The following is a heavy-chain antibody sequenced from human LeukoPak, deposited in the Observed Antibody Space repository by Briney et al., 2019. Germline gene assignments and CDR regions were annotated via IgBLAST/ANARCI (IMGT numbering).Heavy chain of an antibody. Sequence: SETLSLTCTVSGGSIRSYFWSWIRQPPGKGLEWIGYVYYSGSTNYNPSLKSRVTISVDTSKKQFSLKLSSVTAADTAVYYCARRPDGTSHFDYWGQGTLVTVSS. D-gene: IGHD6-6*01. CDR3: ARRPDGTSHFDY. CDR1: GGSIRSYF. J-gene: IGHJ4*02. V-gene: IGHV4-59*08. CDR2: VYYSGST.